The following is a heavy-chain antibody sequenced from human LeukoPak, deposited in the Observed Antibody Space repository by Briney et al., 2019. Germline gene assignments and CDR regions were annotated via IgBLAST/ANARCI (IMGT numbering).Heavy chain of an antibody. Sequence: PGGSLRLSCSASGFTFSSYWMSWVRQAPGKGLEWVANMKQDGSEKYYVDSVKGRFTISRDNAEKSLYLQMNSLRVEDTAVYYCARDDGMRTADYWGQGTLVTVSS. CDR1: GFTFSSYW. CDR2: MKQDGSEK. J-gene: IGHJ4*02. D-gene: IGHD1-14*01. CDR3: ARDDGMRTADY. V-gene: IGHV3-7*01.